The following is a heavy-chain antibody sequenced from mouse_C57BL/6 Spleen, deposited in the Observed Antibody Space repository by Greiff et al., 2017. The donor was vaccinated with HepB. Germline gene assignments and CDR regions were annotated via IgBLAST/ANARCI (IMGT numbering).Heavy chain of an antibody. CDR3: AYYGSEGAMDY. Sequence: VKLQESGAELARPGASVKLSCKASGYTFTSYGISWVKQRTGQGLEWIGEIYPRSGNTYYNEKFKGKATLTADKSSSTAYMELRSLTSEDSAVYFCAYYGSEGAMDYWGQRTSVTVSS. J-gene: IGHJ4*01. V-gene: IGHV1-81*01. CDR1: GYTFTSYG. D-gene: IGHD1-1*01. CDR2: IYPRSGNT.